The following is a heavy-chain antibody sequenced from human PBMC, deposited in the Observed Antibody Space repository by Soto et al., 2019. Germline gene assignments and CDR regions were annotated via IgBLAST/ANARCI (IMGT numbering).Heavy chain of an antibody. Sequence: ETMPLPSTAYGGNFSDYYWSWLRHPPGKGLEWIGEINHSGITNYNPSLKSRVTISVDTSKNQFSLKLSSVTAADTAVYYCARGLLGAAAGRRSGYSYGLSYYGREGWGQGTTVTVS. CDR2: INHSGIT. V-gene: IGHV4-34*01. CDR1: GGNFSDYY. CDR3: ARGLLGAAAGRRSGYSYGLSYYGREG. J-gene: IGHJ6*02. D-gene: IGHD5-18*01.